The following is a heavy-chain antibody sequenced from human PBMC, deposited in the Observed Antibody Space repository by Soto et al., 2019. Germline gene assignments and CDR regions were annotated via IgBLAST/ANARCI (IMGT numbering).Heavy chain of an antibody. D-gene: IGHD3-16*02. CDR2: IWYDGSNK. J-gene: IGHJ4*02. Sequence: GGSLRLSCAASGFTFSSYGMHWVRQAPGKGLEWVAVIWYDGSNKYYADSVKGRFTISRDNSKNTLYLQMNSLRAEDTAVYYCARDDYIWGSYRPIPPDYWGQGTLVTVSS. CDR3: ARDDYIWGSYRPIPPDY. CDR1: GFTFSSYG. V-gene: IGHV3-33*01.